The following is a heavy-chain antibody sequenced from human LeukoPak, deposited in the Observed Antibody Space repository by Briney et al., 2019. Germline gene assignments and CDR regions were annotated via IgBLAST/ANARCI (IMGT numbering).Heavy chain of an antibody. D-gene: IGHD1-26*01. CDR2: IKSKTDGGET. CDR1: GFTFSNAW. Sequence: KPGGSLRLSCAASGFTFSNAWMSWVRQAPGEGLEWVGSIKSKTDGGETVYAARVKGRFTMPRDDSIHTLYLQMNSLKTEDTAVYYCTSGSDGGSYLTDYWGQGTLVSVSS. CDR3: TSGSDGGSYLTDY. J-gene: IGHJ4*02. V-gene: IGHV3-15*01.